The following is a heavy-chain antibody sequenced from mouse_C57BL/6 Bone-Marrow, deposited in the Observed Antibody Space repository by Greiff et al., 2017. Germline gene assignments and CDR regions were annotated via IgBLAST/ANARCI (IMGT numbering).Heavy chain of an antibody. V-gene: IGHV1-50*01. D-gene: IGHD1-1*01. CDR2: IDPSDSYT. CDR3: AIITTVVGY. Sequence: VQLQQSGAELVKPGASVKLSCKASGYTFTSYWMQWVKQRPGQGLEWIGEIDPSDSYTNYNQKFKGKATLTVDTSSSTAYMQLSSLTSEDSAVYYCAIITTVVGYWGQGTTLTVSS. CDR1: GYTFTSYW. J-gene: IGHJ2*01.